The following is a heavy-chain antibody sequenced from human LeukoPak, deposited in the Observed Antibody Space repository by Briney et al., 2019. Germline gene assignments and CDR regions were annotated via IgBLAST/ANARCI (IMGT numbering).Heavy chain of an antibody. Sequence: ASVKVSCKASGYTFTDYYMHWVRQAPGQGLQWMGWINPNSGVTNSAQNFQGRISMTRDTSISTAYMELSRLGSDDTAVYYCTRDGAFDIWGQGTMVTVSS. J-gene: IGHJ3*02. V-gene: IGHV1-2*02. CDR3: TRDGAFDI. CDR1: GYTFTDYY. CDR2: INPNSGVT.